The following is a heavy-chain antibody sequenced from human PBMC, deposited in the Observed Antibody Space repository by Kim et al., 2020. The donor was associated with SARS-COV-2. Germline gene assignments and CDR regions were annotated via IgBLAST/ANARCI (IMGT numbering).Heavy chain of an antibody. Sequence: ANSEQQFQGRVTFPADKSTSTAYMELSSLRSEDTAVYYCARDLVQHGMDVWGQGTTVTVSS. CDR2: A. D-gene: IGHD2-2*01. V-gene: IGHV1-69*04. CDR3: ARDLVQHGMDV. J-gene: IGHJ6*02.